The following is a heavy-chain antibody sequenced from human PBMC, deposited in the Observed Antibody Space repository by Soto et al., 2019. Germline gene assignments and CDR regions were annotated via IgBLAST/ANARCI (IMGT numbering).Heavy chain of an antibody. Sequence: QVQLVQSGAEVKKPGASVKVSCKASGYTFTSYDIHWVRQATGQGLEWMGWMNPNSGNTGYAQKFQGRVTMTRTTSISTAYMELSSLRSEDTAVYYCARSVEWLASFDYWGQGTLVTVSS. CDR3: ARSVEWLASFDY. D-gene: IGHD6-19*01. V-gene: IGHV1-8*01. CDR1: GYTFTSYD. J-gene: IGHJ4*02. CDR2: MNPNSGNT.